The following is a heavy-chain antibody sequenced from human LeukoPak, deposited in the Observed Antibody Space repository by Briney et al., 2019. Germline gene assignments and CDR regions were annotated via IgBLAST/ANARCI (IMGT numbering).Heavy chain of an antibody. J-gene: IGHJ2*01. CDR1: GGSISSYY. D-gene: IGHD6-13*01. V-gene: IGHV4-59*01. CDR2: MYSSGST. CDR3: ARGLGGYSSSWYSAYFDV. Sequence: SETLSLTCTVSGGSISSYYWSWIRQPPGKGLEWIGYMYSSGSTSYSPSFKGRVTISLDTSKSQFSLRLTSVTAADTAVYFCARGLGGYSSSWYSAYFDVWGRGTLVTVSS.